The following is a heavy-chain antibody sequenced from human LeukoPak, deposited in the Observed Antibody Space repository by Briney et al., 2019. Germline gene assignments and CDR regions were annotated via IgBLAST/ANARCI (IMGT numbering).Heavy chain of an antibody. CDR1: GFTFSSYA. CDR2: ISYDGSNK. J-gene: IGHJ4*02. V-gene: IGHV3-30*04. Sequence: GRSLRLSCAASGFTFSSYAMHWVRQAPGKGLEWVAVISYDGSNKYYADSVKGRFTVSRDDSKNTLYLQMNSLRGDDTAVYYCAKDGTSYYYIYYWGQGTLVTVSS. D-gene: IGHD2/OR15-2a*01. CDR3: AKDGTSYYYIYY.